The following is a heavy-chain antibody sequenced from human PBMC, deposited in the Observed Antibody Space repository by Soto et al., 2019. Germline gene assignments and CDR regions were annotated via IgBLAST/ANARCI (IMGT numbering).Heavy chain of an antibody. V-gene: IGHV3-9*01. CDR3: TKDTSNSGWFLPFHH. Sequence: EVQLVESGGGLVQPGRSLRLSCAASGFTFDDYAMHWVRRTAERGLEWVAGISWNGEFIAYADSVKGRFTISRDNAKGSLFLEMNSLRLDDTATYYCTKDTSNSGWFLPFHHWGQGTLVTVSS. CDR1: GFTFDDYA. D-gene: IGHD6-19*01. J-gene: IGHJ1*01. CDR2: ISWNGEFI.